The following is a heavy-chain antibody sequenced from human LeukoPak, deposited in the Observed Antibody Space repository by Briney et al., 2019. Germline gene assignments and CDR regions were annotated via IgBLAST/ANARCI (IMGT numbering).Heavy chain of an antibody. V-gene: IGHV1-2*02. D-gene: IGHD3-10*01. Sequence: ASVKVSCKASGGTFSSYAISWVRQAPGQGLEWMGWINPNSGGTNYAQKFQGRVTMTRDTSISTAYMELSRLRSDDTAVYYCAREGSILDFDYWGQGTLVTVSS. CDR2: INPNSGGT. J-gene: IGHJ4*02. CDR3: AREGSILDFDY. CDR1: GGTFSSYA.